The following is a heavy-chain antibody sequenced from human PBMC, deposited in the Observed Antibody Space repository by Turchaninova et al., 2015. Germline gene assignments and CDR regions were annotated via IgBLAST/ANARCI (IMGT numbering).Heavy chain of an antibody. CDR3: ARGVMVTTGYYYLDV. Sequence: QVDLVQSETEVKKPGASVKVSCRASGFPFISYGINWVRKAPGQGLEWLGWITPYNGNTNYAKKVQCRVTMTTGTSTSTAYLEVRSLRSGDTAVYYCARGVMVTTGYYYLDVWGKGTTVTVSS. J-gene: IGHJ6*03. V-gene: IGHV1-18*01. D-gene: IGHD4-17*01. CDR1: GFPFISYG. CDR2: ITPYNGNT.